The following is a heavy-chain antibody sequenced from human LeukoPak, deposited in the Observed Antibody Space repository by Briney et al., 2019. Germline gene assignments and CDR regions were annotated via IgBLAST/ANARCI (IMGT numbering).Heavy chain of an antibody. CDR2: IFYSGST. CDR3: ARGVSLLWFGDVRWFDP. Sequence: SETLSLTCTVSGGSISSYYWSWIRQPPGKGLEWIGYIFYSGSTNYNPSLKSRVTISVDTSKNQFSLKLSSVTAADTAVYYCARGVSLLWFGDVRWFDPWGQGTLVTVSS. V-gene: IGHV4-59*01. J-gene: IGHJ5*02. CDR1: GGSISSYY. D-gene: IGHD3-10*01.